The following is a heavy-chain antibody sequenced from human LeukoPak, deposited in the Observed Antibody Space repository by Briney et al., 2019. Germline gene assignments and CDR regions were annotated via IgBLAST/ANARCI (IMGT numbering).Heavy chain of an antibody. V-gene: IGHV3-48*04. CDR3: ARGAYKSAFDI. CDR2: ISSSGSTI. D-gene: IGHD5-24*01. CDR1: GFTFSSYW. Sequence: PGGSLRLSCAASGFTFSSYWMSWVRQAPGKGLEWVSYISSSGSTIYYADSVKGRFTISRDNAKNSLYLQMNSLRAEDTAVYYCARGAYKSAFDIWGQGTMVTVSS. J-gene: IGHJ3*02.